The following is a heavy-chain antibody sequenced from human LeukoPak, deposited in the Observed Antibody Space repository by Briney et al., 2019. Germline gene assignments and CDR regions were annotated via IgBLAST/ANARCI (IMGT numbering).Heavy chain of an antibody. J-gene: IGHJ6*02. V-gene: IGHV4-59*12. CDR1: GGSISSYY. Sequence: SETLSLTCTVSGGSISSYYWSWIRQPPGKGLEWIGYIYYSGSTNYNPSLKSRVTISVDTSKNQFSLKLSSVTAADTAVYYCARVKTRYCSGGSCYLTYYYYGMDVWGQGTTVTVSS. D-gene: IGHD2-15*01. CDR3: ARVKTRYCSGGSCYLTYYYYGMDV. CDR2: IYYSGST.